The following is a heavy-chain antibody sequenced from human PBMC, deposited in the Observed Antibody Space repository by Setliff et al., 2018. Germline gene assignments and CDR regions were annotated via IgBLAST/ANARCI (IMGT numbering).Heavy chain of an antibody. D-gene: IGHD3-22*01. V-gene: IGHV4-39*02. CDR2: IYNSGTT. J-gene: IGHJ4*02. CDR3: ARERSYSYDSSGFYYEGRHFDY. CDR1: GDSISNTGYY. Sequence: SETLSLTCIVAGDSISNTGYYWGWIRQPPGKGLEWIGRIYNSGTTNYNPSLNSRVTISVDTSKNQFSLRLSSVTAADTAVYYWARERSYSYDSSGFYYEGRHFDYWGQGTLVTVSS.